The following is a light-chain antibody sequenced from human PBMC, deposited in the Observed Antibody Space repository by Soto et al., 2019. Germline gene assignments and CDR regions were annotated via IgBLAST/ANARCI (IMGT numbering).Light chain of an antibody. CDR2: DVS. CDR3: SSYTTSSTLGVV. V-gene: IGLV2-14*01. CDR1: SSDVGAYDY. Sequence: QSALTQPASVSGSPGQSITISCTGTSSDVGAYDYVSWYRQHPGKAPKLMIYDVSNRPSGVSSRFSGSKSGHTASLTISGLQAEDEADYYCSSYTTSSTLGVVFGGGTKVTVL. J-gene: IGLJ2*01.